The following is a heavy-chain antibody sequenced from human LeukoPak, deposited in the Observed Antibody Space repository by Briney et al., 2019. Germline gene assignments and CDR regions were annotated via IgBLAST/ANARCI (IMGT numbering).Heavy chain of an antibody. V-gene: IGHV2-70*11. CDR2: IDWDDDK. CDR3: ARIGYYDSSGYNDY. CDR1: GFSLSTSGMC. J-gene: IGHJ4*02. Sequence: EFGPTLVNPTQTLTLTCTFSGFSLSTSGMCVSWIRQPPGKALEWLARIDWDDDKYYSTSLKTRLTISKDTSKNQVVLTMTNMDPVDTATYYCARIGYYDSSGYNDYWGQGNLVTVSS. D-gene: IGHD3-22*01.